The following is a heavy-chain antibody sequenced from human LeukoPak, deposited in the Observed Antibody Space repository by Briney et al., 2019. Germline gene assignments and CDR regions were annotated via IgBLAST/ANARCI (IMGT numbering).Heavy chain of an antibody. Sequence: PSETLSLTCTVSGGSISSYYWSWIRQPPGKGLEWIGYIYYSGSTNYNPSLKSRVTISVDTSKNQFSLKLSSVTAADTAVYYCARAEYFDWYRIDYWGQGTLVTVSS. CDR2: IYYSGST. CDR3: ARAEYFDWYRIDY. J-gene: IGHJ4*02. CDR1: GGSISSYY. D-gene: IGHD3-9*01. V-gene: IGHV4-59*01.